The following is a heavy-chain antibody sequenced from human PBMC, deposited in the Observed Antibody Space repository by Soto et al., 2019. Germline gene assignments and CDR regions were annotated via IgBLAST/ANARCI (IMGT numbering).Heavy chain of an antibody. V-gene: IGHV3-7*03. CDR3: ARQRWLQLRYFDY. Sequence: RRLSCAASGLTFSNYWMSWVRQAPGKGLEWVANIKQDGSEKYYVDSVRGRFTISRDNARNSLYLQMNGLRAEDTAVYYCARQRWLQLRYFDYWGQGTLVTVPQ. CDR2: IKQDGSEK. CDR1: GLTFSNYW. J-gene: IGHJ4*02. D-gene: IGHD5-12*01.